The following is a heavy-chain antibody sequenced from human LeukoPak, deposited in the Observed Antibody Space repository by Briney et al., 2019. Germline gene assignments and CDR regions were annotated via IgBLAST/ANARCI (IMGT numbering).Heavy chain of an antibody. CDR3: ASLYYYGSRKEYNWFDP. J-gene: IGHJ5*02. V-gene: IGHV4-34*01. D-gene: IGHD3-10*01. CDR1: GGSFSGYY. CDR2: INHSGST. Sequence: KPSETLSLTCAVYGGSFSGYYWSWIRQPPGKGLEWIGEINHSGSTNYNPSLKSRVTISVDTSKNQFSLKLSSVTAADTAVYYCASLYYYGSRKEYNWFDPWGQGTLVTVSS.